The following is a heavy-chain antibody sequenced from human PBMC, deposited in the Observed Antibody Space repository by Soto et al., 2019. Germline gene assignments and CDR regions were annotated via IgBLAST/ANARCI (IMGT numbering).Heavy chain of an antibody. CDR3: ARGGYDGMDV. V-gene: IGHV3-53*05. CDR2: IYSGGTS. CDR1: GFTVTSDY. J-gene: IGHJ6*02. D-gene: IGHD3-16*01. Sequence: EVQLVETGGGLIQPGGSLRLSCAASGFTVTSDYMTWVRQAQGKGLEWVSVIYSGGTSYYADSVKGRFTVSRDNSKNTLYLQMNSLTSEDTAVYYCARGGYDGMDVWGQGTTVTVSS.